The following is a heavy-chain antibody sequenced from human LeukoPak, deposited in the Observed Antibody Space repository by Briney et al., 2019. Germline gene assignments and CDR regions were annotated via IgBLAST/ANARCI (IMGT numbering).Heavy chain of an antibody. J-gene: IGHJ4*02. CDR1: GYTFTSYD. CDR2: MNPNSGNT. CDR3: ARGNWGYCSGGSCYGGGNYFDY. V-gene: IGHV1-8*01. D-gene: IGHD2-15*01. Sequence: ASVKVSCKASGYTFTSYDINWVRQATGQGLEWMGWMNPNSGNTGYAQKFQGRVTMTRNTSISTAYMELSSLRSEGTAVYYCARGNWGYCSGGSCYGGGNYFDYWGQGTLVTVSS.